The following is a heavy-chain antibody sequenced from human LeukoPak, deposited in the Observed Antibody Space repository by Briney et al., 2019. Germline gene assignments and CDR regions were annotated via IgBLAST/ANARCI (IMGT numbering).Heavy chain of an antibody. J-gene: IGHJ4*02. Sequence: SETLSLTCNVSGGSITSNYWSWIRQSPGKGLEWIGCIYYSGSTKYNPSLNSRVTISADTSKNQLSLKLTSVTAADTAVYYCARDRERSRSPYFFDFWGQGTLVTVSS. CDR1: GGSITSNY. V-gene: IGHV4-59*01. D-gene: IGHD1-26*01. CDR3: ARDRERSRSPYFFDF. CDR2: IYYSGST.